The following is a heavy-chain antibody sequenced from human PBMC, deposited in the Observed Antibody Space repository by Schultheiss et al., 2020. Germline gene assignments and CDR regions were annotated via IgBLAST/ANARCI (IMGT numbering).Heavy chain of an antibody. V-gene: IGHV3-23*01. CDR1: GFTFSSYA. CDR2: ISGSGGST. CDR3: ARDHGGSYYYYYYMDV. Sequence: GGSLRLSCAASGFTFSSYAMSWVRQAPGKGLEWVSAISGSGGSTYYADSVKGRFTISRDNAKNTLYLQMNSLRAEDTAVYYCARDHGGSYYYYYYMDVWGKGTTVTVSS. D-gene: IGHD2-15*01. J-gene: IGHJ6*03.